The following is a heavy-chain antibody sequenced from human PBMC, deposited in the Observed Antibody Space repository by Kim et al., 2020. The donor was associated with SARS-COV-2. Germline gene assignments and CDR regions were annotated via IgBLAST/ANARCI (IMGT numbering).Heavy chain of an antibody. V-gene: IGHV3-7*03. J-gene: IGHJ3*02. Sequence: VDSVKGRFTISRDNAKNSLYLQMNSLRAEDTAVYYWARDRDWNYVNAFDIWGQGTMVTVSS. CDR3: ARDRDWNYVNAFDI. D-gene: IGHD1-7*01.